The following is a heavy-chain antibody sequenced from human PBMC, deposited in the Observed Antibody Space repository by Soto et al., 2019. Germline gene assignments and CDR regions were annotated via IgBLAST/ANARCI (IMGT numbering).Heavy chain of an antibody. V-gene: IGHV3-30*18. CDR3: VKPKEHFYDSSPGET. CDR1: GCTLSNYG. J-gene: IGHJ5*02. CDR2: ISFDGNNK. Sequence: GSLRLSGAASGCTLSNYGMHWVRQAPGKGLEWVAIISFDGNNKYYSDSVKGRFTISRDNSKNMVFLQMNSLRPEDTAVYYCVKPKEHFYDSSPGETWGQGTPVIVSS. D-gene: IGHD3-22*01.